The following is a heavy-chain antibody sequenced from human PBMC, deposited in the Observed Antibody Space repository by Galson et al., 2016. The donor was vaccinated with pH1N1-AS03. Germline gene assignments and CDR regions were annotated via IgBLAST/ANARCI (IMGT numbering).Heavy chain of an antibody. CDR3: ATDRSPSYRGIYYDAFDF. J-gene: IGHJ3*01. D-gene: IGHD1-26*01. CDR2: INKDGTKI. CDR1: GFTFSRNW. V-gene: IGHV3-7*03. Sequence: SLRLSCAASGFTFSRNWMTWVRQAPGKGLEWVANINKDGTKIHYVDSVEGRFTISRDNAKKALYLQMNDLRVEDTAVYFCATDRSPSYRGIYYDAFDFWGQGTMATVSS.